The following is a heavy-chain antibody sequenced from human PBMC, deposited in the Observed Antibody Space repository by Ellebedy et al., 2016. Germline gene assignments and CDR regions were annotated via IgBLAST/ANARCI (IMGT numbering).Heavy chain of an antibody. D-gene: IGHD2-2*01. V-gene: IGHV3-30-3*01. J-gene: IGHJ4*02. CDR2: ISNDGNNK. Sequence: GESLKISXAASGFTFSIYAMHWVRQAPGKGLEWVAVISNDGNNKYYAESVKGRFTISRDNSKNTLYLQINSLRAEDTALYYCARDKRYCASTSCSRADHFDYWGQGTLVTVSS. CDR3: ARDKRYCASTSCSRADHFDY. CDR1: GFTFSIYA.